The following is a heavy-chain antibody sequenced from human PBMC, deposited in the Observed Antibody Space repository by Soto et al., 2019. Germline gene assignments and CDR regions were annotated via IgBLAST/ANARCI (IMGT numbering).Heavy chain of an antibody. J-gene: IGHJ4*02. CDR3: AKDRGSANYYGSGD. D-gene: IGHD3-10*01. Sequence: EVQLVESGGGLVQPGRSLRLSCAASGFTFEDYAMHWVRQAPGKGLEWVSGINWNSGSIDYADSVKGRFTISRDNAKNSLYLQMNTLRAEDTALYYCAKDRGSANYYGSGDWGQGTLVIVSS. CDR2: INWNSGSI. CDR1: GFTFEDYA. V-gene: IGHV3-9*01.